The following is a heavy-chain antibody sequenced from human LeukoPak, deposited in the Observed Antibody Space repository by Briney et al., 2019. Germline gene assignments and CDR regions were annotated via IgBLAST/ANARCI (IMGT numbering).Heavy chain of an antibody. Sequence: ASVKVSCKASGYTFTSYDINWVRQAPGQGLEWMGWMNPNSGNTGYAQKFQGRVTITRNTSISTAYMELSSLRSEDTAVYYCARGDSSSWYYYYYMDVWGKGTTVTVSS. CDR3: ARGDSSSWYYYYYMDV. D-gene: IGHD6-13*01. V-gene: IGHV1-8*03. CDR1: GYTFTSYD. CDR2: MNPNSGNT. J-gene: IGHJ6*03.